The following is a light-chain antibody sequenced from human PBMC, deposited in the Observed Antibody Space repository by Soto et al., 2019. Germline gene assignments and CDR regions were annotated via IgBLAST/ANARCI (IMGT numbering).Light chain of an antibody. J-gene: IGKJ2*01. Sequence: IVLTQSPGTLSLSPGERATLSCRASQSVSSNYIAWYQQKIGQAPRLLIYGASSRATGIPDRFSGSGSVTDFTLTISRLEPEDFAVYFCQQYGRSPPFTFGQGTKVEIK. CDR1: QSVSSNY. CDR3: QQYGRSPPFT. CDR2: GAS. V-gene: IGKV3-20*01.